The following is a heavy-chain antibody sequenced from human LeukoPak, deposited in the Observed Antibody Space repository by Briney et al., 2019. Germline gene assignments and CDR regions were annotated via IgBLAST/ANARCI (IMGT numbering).Heavy chain of an antibody. Sequence: GGSLRLSCAASGFTFSTYSMNWVRQAPGKGLEWVSFISSSSSSSTIYYADSMKGRFTISRDNAKNLLYLQMNSLRAEDTAVYYCARARVALTTVTTPKDYWGQGTLVTVSS. V-gene: IGHV3-48*04. J-gene: IGHJ4*02. CDR3: ARARVALTTVTTPKDY. D-gene: IGHD4-17*01. CDR1: GFTFSTYS. CDR2: ISSSSSSSTI.